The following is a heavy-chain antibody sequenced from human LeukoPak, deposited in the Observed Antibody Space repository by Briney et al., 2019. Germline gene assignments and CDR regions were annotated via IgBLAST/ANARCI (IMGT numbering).Heavy chain of an antibody. Sequence: PGGSLRLSCAASGFTFSSYAMSWVRQAPGKGLEWVSAISGSGGSTYYAGSVKGRFTISRDNSKNTLYLQMNSLRAEDTAVYYCARAGTYDSSGFDAPDIWGQGTMVTVSS. CDR3: ARAGTYDSSGFDAPDI. V-gene: IGHV3-23*01. CDR2: ISGSGGST. CDR1: GFTFSSYA. J-gene: IGHJ3*02. D-gene: IGHD3-22*01.